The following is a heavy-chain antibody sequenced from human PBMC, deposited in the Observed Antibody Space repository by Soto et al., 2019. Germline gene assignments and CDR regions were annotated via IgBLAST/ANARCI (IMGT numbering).Heavy chain of an antibody. J-gene: IGHJ6*02. CDR3: ARGGYYDSSGSRNYFYYGMNV. CDR2: VSPYDGYT. V-gene: IGHV1-18*01. D-gene: IGHD3-22*01. CDR1: GYTFSSYG. Sequence: GASVKVSCKASGYTFSSYGINWVRQAPGQGLEWLGWVSPYDGYTNYAQILQGRVSMTTDTSTKTAYMEVRSLSSDDTAVYYCARGGYYDSSGSRNYFYYGMNVWGQGTTVTVSS.